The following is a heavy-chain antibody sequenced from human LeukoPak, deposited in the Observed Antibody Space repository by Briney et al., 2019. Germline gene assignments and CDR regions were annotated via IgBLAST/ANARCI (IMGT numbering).Heavy chain of an antibody. V-gene: IGHV4-39*07. CDR1: GGSISTSNYY. CDR2: IFYSGST. D-gene: IGHD3-9*01. Sequence: ASETLSLTCTVSGGSISTSNYYWGWIRQPPGKGLEWIGNIFYSGSTYYSPSLKSRVTISVDTSKNQYSLKLSSVTAADTAVYYCARAFYDILTGYYFDSWGQGTLLTVSS. CDR3: ARAFYDILTGYYFDS. J-gene: IGHJ4*02.